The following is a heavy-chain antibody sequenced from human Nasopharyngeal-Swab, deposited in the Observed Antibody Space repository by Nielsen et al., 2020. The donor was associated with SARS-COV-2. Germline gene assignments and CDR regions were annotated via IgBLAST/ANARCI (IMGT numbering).Heavy chain of an antibody. J-gene: IGHJ4*02. Sequence: SVKVSCKASGGPRNTYAITWVRQAPGQGLEWMGGIIPVFGTPSYAQKFQGRVTITADESANTAYLELRSLRSEDTAVYYCARCRDPGYHCRGEATWGQGTLVTVSS. CDR1: GGPRNTYA. D-gene: IGHD3-9*01. V-gene: IGHV1-69*13. CDR3: ARCRDPGYHCRGEAT. CDR2: IIPVFGTP.